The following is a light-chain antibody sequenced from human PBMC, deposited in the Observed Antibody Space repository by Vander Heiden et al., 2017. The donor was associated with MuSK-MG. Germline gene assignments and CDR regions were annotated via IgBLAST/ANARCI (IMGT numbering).Light chain of an antibody. J-gene: IGKJ3*01. CDR2: DAS. CDR3: QHRTDGLFT. CDR1: QSVSSY. V-gene: IGKV3-11*01. Sequence: EIVLTQSPATLSLSPGDRATLSCRASQSVSSYLAWYQQKPGQAPRLLIYDASSRATGIPARFSGSASGTDFTLTIIILDPEDFAVYYCQHRTDGLFTFGPGTKVDIK.